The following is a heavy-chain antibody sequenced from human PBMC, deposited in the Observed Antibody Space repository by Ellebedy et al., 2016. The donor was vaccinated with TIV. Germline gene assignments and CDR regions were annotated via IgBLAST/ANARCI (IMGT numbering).Heavy chain of an antibody. J-gene: IGHJ4*02. D-gene: IGHD1-26*01. Sequence: GESLKISCAASGFTFSGSAMHWVRQASGKGLEWIARIRTKPNNYATTYSASVKGRFTISRDDSQQTAFLQMNDLKTEDTAVYYCTKLYYSVAAGGPWGQGTLVTVSS. CDR1: GFTFSGSA. CDR2: IRTKPNNYAT. CDR3: TKLYYSVAAGGP. V-gene: IGHV3-73*01.